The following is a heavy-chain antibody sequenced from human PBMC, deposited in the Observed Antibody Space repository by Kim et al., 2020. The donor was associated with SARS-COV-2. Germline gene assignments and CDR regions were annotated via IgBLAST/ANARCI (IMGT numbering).Heavy chain of an antibody. CDR1: GGSISSSSYY. J-gene: IGHJ5*02. CDR3: ARSRAYSSGFYCRDVKHWFDP. CDR2: IYYSGST. V-gene: IGHV4-39*01. Sequence: SETLSLTCTVSGGSISSSSYYWGWIRQPPGKGLEWIGSIYYSGSTYYNPSLKSRVTISVDTSKNQFSLKLSSVTAADTAVYSCARSRAYSSGFYCRDVKHWFDPWGQGTLVTVSS. D-gene: IGHD6-25*01.